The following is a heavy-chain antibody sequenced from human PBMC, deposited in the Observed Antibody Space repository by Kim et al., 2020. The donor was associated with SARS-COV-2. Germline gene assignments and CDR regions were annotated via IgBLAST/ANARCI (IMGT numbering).Heavy chain of an antibody. V-gene: IGHV3-33*01. J-gene: IGHJ5*02. D-gene: IGHD3-9*01. CDR2: IWYDGSNK. CDR1: GFTFSSYG. CDR3: ARDSTNTFLRYFDWSQSGWFDP. Sequence: GGSLRLSCAASGFTFSSYGMHWVRQAPGKGLEWVAVIWYDGSNKYYADSVKGRFTISRDNSKTTLYLQMNSLRAEDTAVYYCARDSTNTFLRYFDWSQSGWFDPWGQGTLVTVSS.